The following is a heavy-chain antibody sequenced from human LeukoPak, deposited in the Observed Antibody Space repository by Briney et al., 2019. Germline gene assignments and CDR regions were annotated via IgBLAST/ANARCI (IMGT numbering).Heavy chain of an antibody. CDR1: GFTFSSYA. CDR3: ARCYDTGYYFDY. J-gene: IGHJ4*02. CDR2: ISYDGSNK. D-gene: IGHD3-3*01. Sequence: GGSLRLSCAASGFTFSSYAMSWVRQAPGKGLEWVAVISYDGSNKYYADSVKGRFTISRDNANNSLYLQMNSLRAEDTAVYYCARCYDTGYYFDYWGQGTLVTVSS. V-gene: IGHV3-30-3*01.